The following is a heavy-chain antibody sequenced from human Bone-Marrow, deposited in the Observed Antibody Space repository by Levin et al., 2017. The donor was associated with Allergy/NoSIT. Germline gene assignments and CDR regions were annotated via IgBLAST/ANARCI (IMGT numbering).Heavy chain of an antibody. D-gene: IGHD3-9*01. J-gene: IGHJ2*01. V-gene: IGHV3-30*04. Sequence: GGSLRLSCAASGFTFSSYAMHWVRQAPGKGLEWVAVISYDGSNKYYADSVKGRFTISRDNSKNTLYLQMNSLRAEDTAVYYCARDGSWEGYFDSRYFDLWGRGTLVTVSS. CDR1: GFTFSSYA. CDR2: ISYDGSNK. CDR3: ARDGSWEGYFDSRYFDL.